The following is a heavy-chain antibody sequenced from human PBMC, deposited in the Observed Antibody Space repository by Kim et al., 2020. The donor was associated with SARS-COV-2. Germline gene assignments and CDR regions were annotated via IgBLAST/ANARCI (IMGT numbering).Heavy chain of an antibody. D-gene: IGHD4-17*01. CDR2: INPNSGGT. CDR3: AGDQLTGGYGRAFVN. V-gene: IGHV1-2*02. Sequence: ASVKVSCKASGYTFTGYYMHWVRQAPGQGLEWMGWINPNSGGTNYAQKIQGRVTMTRDTSISAAYMELSRLRSDDTAVYYCAGDQLTGGYGRAFVNWGQGTMVTVSS. J-gene: IGHJ3*02. CDR1: GYTFTGYY.